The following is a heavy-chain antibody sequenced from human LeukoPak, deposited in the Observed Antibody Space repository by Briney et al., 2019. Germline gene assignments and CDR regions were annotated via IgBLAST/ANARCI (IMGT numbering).Heavy chain of an antibody. CDR2: ISGSGGST. Sequence: GGSLRLSCAASGFTFSSYAVSWVRQAPRKGLEWVSSISGSGGSTYSADSVKGRFTISRDNSKNTLYLQMNSLRAEDTALYYCAKDRSCTNDICHGDFDYWGQGTLVTVSS. V-gene: IGHV3-23*01. CDR3: AKDRSCTNDICHGDFDY. D-gene: IGHD2-8*01. CDR1: GFTFSSYA. J-gene: IGHJ4*02.